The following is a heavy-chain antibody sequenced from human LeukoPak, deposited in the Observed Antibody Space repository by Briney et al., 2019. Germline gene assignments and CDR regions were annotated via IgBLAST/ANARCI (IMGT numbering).Heavy chain of an antibody. V-gene: IGHV3-53*01. Sequence: GGSLRLSCAASGFTVSSNYMNWVRQAPGKGLEWVSVINSGGNAYYADSVKGRFTISRDDSKNMLYLQMNSLRAEDTAVYYCARSQGGTMSLRHFDLWGRGTLVTVSS. CDR2: INSGGNA. J-gene: IGHJ2*01. CDR3: ARSQGGTMSLRHFDL. CDR1: GFTVSSNY. D-gene: IGHD3-22*01.